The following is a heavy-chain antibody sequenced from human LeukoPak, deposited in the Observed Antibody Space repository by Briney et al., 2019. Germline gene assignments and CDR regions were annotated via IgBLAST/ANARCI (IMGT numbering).Heavy chain of an antibody. CDR3: GSTTYYYDSSGYYFLDY. D-gene: IGHD3-22*01. CDR1: GDSISSYY. Sequence: SETLSLTCTVSGDSISSYYWSWIRQPAGKGLEWIGRIYTSGSTNYNPSLKNRVTMSVDTSKNQFSLKLSSVTAADTAVYYCGSTTYYYDSSGYYFLDYWGQGTLVTVSS. CDR2: IYTSGST. J-gene: IGHJ4*02. V-gene: IGHV4-4*07.